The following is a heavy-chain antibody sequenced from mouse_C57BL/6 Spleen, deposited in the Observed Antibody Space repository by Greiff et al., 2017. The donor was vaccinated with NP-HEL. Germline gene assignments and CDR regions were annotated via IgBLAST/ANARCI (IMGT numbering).Heavy chain of an antibody. V-gene: IGHV1-81*01. J-gene: IGHJ4*01. D-gene: IGHD2-1*01. CDR1: GYTFTSYG. Sequence: QVQLQQSGAELARPGASVKLPCKASGYTFTSYGISWVKQRTGQGLEWIGEIYPRSGNTYYNEKFKGKATLTADKSSSTAYMEVRSLTSEDSAVDFCARADGNYDAMDYWGQGTSVTVSS. CDR3: ARADGNYDAMDY. CDR2: IYPRSGNT.